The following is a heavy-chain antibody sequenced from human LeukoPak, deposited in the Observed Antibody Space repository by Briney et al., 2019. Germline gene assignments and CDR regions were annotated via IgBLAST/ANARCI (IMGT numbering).Heavy chain of an antibody. CDR3: ARDFRPYYYGSGSYYSDAFDI. Sequence: PGGSLRLSCAASGFTFSSYAMHWVRQAPGKRLEWVAVISYDGSNKYYADSVKGRFTISRDNSKNTLYLQMNSLRAEDTAVYYCARDFRPYYYGSGSYYSDAFDIWGQGTMVTVSS. J-gene: IGHJ3*02. D-gene: IGHD3-10*01. CDR2: ISYDGSNK. V-gene: IGHV3-30*04. CDR1: GFTFSSYA.